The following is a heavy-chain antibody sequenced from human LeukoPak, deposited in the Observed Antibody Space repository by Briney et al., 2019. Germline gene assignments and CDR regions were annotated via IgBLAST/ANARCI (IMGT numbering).Heavy chain of an antibody. V-gene: IGHV1-18*01. CDR1: VYTFTSYV. CDR3: ARDATYGVGKFDP. Sequence: ASLKVSSKPSVYTFTSYVITWVPQAPGQGLECMGWISAYNGNTNYAQKLQGRVTMTTDTSTSTAYMELRSLRSDDTAVYYCARDATYGVGKFDPWGQGTLVTVSS. D-gene: IGHD3-10*01. J-gene: IGHJ5*02. CDR2: ISAYNGNT.